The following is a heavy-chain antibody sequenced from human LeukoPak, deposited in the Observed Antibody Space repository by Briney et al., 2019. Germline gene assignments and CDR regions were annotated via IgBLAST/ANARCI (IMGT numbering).Heavy chain of an antibody. CDR2: TSGSGGNA. CDR1: GFTFNSYA. Sequence: GGSLRLSCAASGFTFNSYAMSWVRQAPGKGLEYVSTTSGSGGNAYYADSVKGRFTISRDNSKNTLYPQMNSLRAEDTAVYYCAKSKLITIFGVVIRAGEYYFDYWGQGTLVTVSS. J-gene: IGHJ4*02. V-gene: IGHV3-23*01. CDR3: AKSKLITIFGVVIRAGEYYFDY. D-gene: IGHD3-3*01.